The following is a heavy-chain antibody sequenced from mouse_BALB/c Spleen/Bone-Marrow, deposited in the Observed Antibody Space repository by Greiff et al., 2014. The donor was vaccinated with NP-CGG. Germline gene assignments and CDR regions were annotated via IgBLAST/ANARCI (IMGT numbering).Heavy chain of an antibody. CDR2: IYPSDSYT. Sequence: VQLQESGAELVRPGASVKLSCRASGYTLTSYWINWVKQRPGQGLEWIGNIYPSDSYTNYNRRFKDKATLTVDKSSSTAYMQLSSPTSEDSAVYYCTRYGNSHYYAIDYWGQGTSVTVSS. J-gene: IGHJ4*01. V-gene: IGHV1-69*02. CDR1: GYTLTSYW. CDR3: TRYGNSHYYAIDY. D-gene: IGHD1-1*01.